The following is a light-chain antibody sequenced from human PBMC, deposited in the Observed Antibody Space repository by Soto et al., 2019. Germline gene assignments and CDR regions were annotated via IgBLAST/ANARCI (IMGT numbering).Light chain of an antibody. CDR2: GAS. J-gene: IGKJ4*01. CDR3: QQSHSTPLT. Sequence: DIKLTQSPSSLSASVGDRVTITCRASLRISKYLNWYQQKPGKAPKLLIYGASTLQSGVPSRFSGSGSGTDFTLTITNLPPEDSATYFCQQSHSTPLTFGGGTKLEI. CDR1: LRISKY. V-gene: IGKV1-39*01.